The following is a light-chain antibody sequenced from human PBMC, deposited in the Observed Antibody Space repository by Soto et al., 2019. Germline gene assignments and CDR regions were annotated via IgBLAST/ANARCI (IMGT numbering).Light chain of an antibody. Sequence: DIQMTQSPSTLSASVGDRVTITCRVSQSISSWLAWYQQKPGKAPKLLIYKASSLESGVPSRFSGSGSGTEFTLTISSLQPDDFATYYCQQYNSYSXTFGQGTKVDIK. CDR2: KAS. CDR3: QQYNSYSXT. CDR1: QSISSW. V-gene: IGKV1-5*03. J-gene: IGKJ1*01.